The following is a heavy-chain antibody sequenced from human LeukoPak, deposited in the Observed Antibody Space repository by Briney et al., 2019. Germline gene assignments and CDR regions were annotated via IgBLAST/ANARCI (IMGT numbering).Heavy chain of an antibody. CDR3: ARGGKPFDY. D-gene: IGHD1-1*01. CDR1: GFTFSTFS. J-gene: IGHJ4*02. Sequence: GGSLRLSCAASGFTFSTFSINWVRQAPGKGLEWVSFISSSSSYIYYADSVKGRFTISRDTAKNSLYLRMNSLRAEDTAVYYCARGGKPFDYWGQGTLVTVSS. CDR2: ISSSSSYI. V-gene: IGHV3-21*01.